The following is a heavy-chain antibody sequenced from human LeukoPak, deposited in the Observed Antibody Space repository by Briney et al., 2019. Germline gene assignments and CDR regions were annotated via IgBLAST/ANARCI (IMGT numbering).Heavy chain of an antibody. V-gene: IGHV4-4*09. CDR3: ARLGSYRDF. CDR2: IDSGGGS. CDR1: GASISNSY. D-gene: IGHD1-26*01. J-gene: IGHJ4*02. Sequence: KPSETLSLTCTVSGASISNSYWSWIRQTPEKWLEWMGHIDSGGGSSYYPSIKSRLTLSIDTSRNQLSLKLPSVTAADTAVYFCARLGSYRDFWGQGALVTVSS.